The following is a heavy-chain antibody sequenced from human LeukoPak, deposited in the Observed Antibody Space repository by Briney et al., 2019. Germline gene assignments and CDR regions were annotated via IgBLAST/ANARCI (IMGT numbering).Heavy chain of an antibody. Sequence: GASVKVSCKASGYTFTGYYMHWVRQAPGQGREWMGRINPNSGGTNYAQKFQGRVTMTRGTSISTAYMELSRLRSDDTAVYYCARPKYYYDSSGQHYYFDYWGQGTLVTVSS. CDR2: INPNSGGT. CDR1: GYTFTGYY. CDR3: ARPKYYYDSSGQHYYFDY. J-gene: IGHJ4*02. V-gene: IGHV1-2*06. D-gene: IGHD3-22*01.